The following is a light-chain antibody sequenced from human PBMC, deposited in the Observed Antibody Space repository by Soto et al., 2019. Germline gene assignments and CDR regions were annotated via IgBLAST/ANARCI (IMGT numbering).Light chain of an antibody. Sequence: QSVLTQPPSVSTAPGQKVTISCSGSSSNIGKNYVSWYQQFPGTAPKLLIYDNNKRPSGIPDRFSGSKSATSATLGITGLQTGDEADYYCGTWDSSLRAVVFGGGTQLTVL. CDR2: DNN. CDR3: GTWDSSLRAVV. V-gene: IGLV1-51*01. J-gene: IGLJ7*01. CDR1: SSNIGKNY.